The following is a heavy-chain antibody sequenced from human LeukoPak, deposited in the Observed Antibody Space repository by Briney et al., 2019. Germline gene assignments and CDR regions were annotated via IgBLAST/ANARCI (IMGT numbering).Heavy chain of an antibody. CDR1: GGSMSSYY. CDR2: ISYNGKT. Sequence: SETLSLTCTVSGGSMSSYYWMWLRQPPGKGLEWIVSISYNGKTNQNRSVKSRVTISVDTSKNQFCLKLSYVTAADTAVYYCTRVGPSLHWNPDYWGQGTLVTVSS. J-gene: IGHJ4*02. D-gene: IGHD1-1*01. V-gene: IGHV4-59*01. CDR3: TRVGPSLHWNPDY.